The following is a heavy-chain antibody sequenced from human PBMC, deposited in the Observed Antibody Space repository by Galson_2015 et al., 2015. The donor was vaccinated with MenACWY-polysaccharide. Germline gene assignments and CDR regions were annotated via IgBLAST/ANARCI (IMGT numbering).Heavy chain of an antibody. CDR1: GFSIKSYA. Sequence: SLRLSCAVSGFSIKSYAVNWVRQAPGKGLEWVAVISGSGIDIRYADSVKGRFTVSRDTSKSTLYLQMNSLRAEDTAKYYCAKASQWGAAAVGSFDHWGQGTLVTVSS. CDR2: ISGSGIDI. J-gene: IGHJ4*02. D-gene: IGHD6-13*01. V-gene: IGHV3-23*01. CDR3: AKASQWGAAAVGSFDH.